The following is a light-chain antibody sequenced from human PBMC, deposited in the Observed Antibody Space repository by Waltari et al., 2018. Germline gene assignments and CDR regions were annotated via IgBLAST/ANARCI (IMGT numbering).Light chain of an antibody. Sequence: QPVLTPSSSASSSLGSSFNLTCTLSSAHICYIIPWHQQQPGKAPRYLMKLEGSGSYNKGSGVPDRFSGSSSGADCYLTIANLQSEDEADYYCETWDSNTVVFGGGTKLTVL. CDR2: LEGSGSY. J-gene: IGLJ2*01. V-gene: IGLV4-60*03. CDR3: ETWDSNTVV. CDR1: SAHICYI.